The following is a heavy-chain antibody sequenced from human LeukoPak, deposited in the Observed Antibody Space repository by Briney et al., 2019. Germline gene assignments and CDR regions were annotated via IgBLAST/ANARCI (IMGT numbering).Heavy chain of an antibody. V-gene: IGHV3-23*01. CDR2: ISSSDVNT. D-gene: IGHD6-19*01. CDR3: ARGRGAVDGWFDP. CDR1: GFTFNNYA. Sequence: GGSLRLSCAASGFTFNNYAMNWVRQAPGKGLEWISSISSSDVNTYYADSVKGRFTISRDNSENTLCLQMNSLRVEDTAVYYCARGRGAVDGWFDPWGQGTLVTVSS. J-gene: IGHJ5*02.